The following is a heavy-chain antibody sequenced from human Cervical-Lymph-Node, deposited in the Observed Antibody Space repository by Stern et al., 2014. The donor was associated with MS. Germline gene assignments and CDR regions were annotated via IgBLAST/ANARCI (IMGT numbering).Heavy chain of an antibody. D-gene: IGHD5-18*01. CDR2: IYSGGST. J-gene: IGHJ4*02. CDR3: ARGMVGIEPYYFDY. V-gene: IGHV3-53*04. Sequence: EVQLEESGGGLVQPGGSLRLSCAASGYTVSSNYMSWVRQAPGKGLEWVSVIYSGGSTYYADSVKGRFTISRHKSKNTLYLQMNSLRAEDTAVYYCARGMVGIEPYYFDYWGQGTLVTVSS. CDR1: GYTVSSNY.